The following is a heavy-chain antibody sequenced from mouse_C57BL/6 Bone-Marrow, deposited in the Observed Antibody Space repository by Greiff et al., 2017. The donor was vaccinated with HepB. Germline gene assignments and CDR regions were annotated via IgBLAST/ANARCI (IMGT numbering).Heavy chain of an antibody. CDR1: GFTFSSYG. Sequence: EVQLVESGVDLVKPGGSLKLSCAASGFTFSSYGMSWVSQTPDKRLEWVATISSGGSYTYYPDSVKGRFTISRDNAKNTMYLQMSSLKSEDTAMYYCALPYYYAMDYWGQGTSVTVSS. CDR3: ALPYYYAMDY. CDR2: ISSGGSYT. J-gene: IGHJ4*01. V-gene: IGHV5-6*01.